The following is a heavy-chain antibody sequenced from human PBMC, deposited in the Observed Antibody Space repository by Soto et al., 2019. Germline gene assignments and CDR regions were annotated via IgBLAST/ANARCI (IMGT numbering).Heavy chain of an antibody. CDR1: GYTFTSYD. D-gene: IGHD3-10*01. J-gene: IGHJ4*02. CDR3: AADRDFDY. V-gene: IGHV1-8*01. CDR2: MNPNSGNT. Sequence: ASVKVSCKASGYTFTSYDINWVRQARGQRLEWIGWMNPNSGNTSYAQKFQGRVTITRDTSTSTAYMELSSLRSEDTAVYYCAADRDFDYWGQGTLVTVSS.